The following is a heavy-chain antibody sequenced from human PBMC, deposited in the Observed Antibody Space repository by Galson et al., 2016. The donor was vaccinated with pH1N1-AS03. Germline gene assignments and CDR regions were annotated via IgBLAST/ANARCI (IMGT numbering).Heavy chain of an antibody. D-gene: IGHD4-17*01. CDR2: IYWNDDI. CDR1: GFSLSTSGVG. J-gene: IGHJ5*02. CDR3: ARAYYGDFADWFDP. V-gene: IGHV2-5*01. Sequence: PALVKPTQTLTLTCTFSGFSLSTSGVGVGWIRQAPGKALEWLAIIYWNDDIRYSPSLRNRLTITKDTSKSQVVLTITNMDPVDTATYFCARAYYGDFADWFDPWGQGTLVTVSS.